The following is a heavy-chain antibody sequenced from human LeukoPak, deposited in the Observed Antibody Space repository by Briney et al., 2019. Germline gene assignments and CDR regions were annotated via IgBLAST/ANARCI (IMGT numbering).Heavy chain of an antibody. J-gene: IGHJ4*02. Sequence: GGSLRLSCAASGFTFSSYGMHWVRQAPGKGLEWVAFIRYDGSNKYYADSVKGRLTISRDNSKNTLYLQMNSLRAEDTAVYYCAKDSYSGFGFCSSTSCRIDWGQGTLVTVSS. CDR2: IRYDGSNK. V-gene: IGHV3-30*02. CDR3: AKDSYSGFGFCSSTSCRID. CDR1: GFTFSSYG. D-gene: IGHD2-2*01.